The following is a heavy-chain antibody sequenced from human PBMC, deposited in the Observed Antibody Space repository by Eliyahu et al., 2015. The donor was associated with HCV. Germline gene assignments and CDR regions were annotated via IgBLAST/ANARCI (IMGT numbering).Heavy chain of an antibody. V-gene: IGHV1-69*01. D-gene: IGHD3-22*01. Sequence: QVQLVQSGAEVKKPGSSVKVSCKASGGTFSSYSVDWVRQAPGQGLEWMGGIIPIFGSANYAQRFQGRVTITADESTSTAYMELNSLRSEDTTVYYCARGPETKSAYYYNYWGQGTLVTVSS. CDR3: ARGPETKSAYYYNY. CDR2: IIPIFGSA. CDR1: GGTFSSYS. J-gene: IGHJ4*02.